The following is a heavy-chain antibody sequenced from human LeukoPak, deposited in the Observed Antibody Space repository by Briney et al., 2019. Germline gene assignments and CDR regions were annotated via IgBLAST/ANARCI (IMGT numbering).Heavy chain of an antibody. CDR1: GFTFSTST. Sequence: GGSLRLSCAASGFTFSTSTMRWVRQAPGKGLEWVSSISDGGTTYYADSVKGRFTISRDNSKNTLYVQMNSLRAEDTAVYYCATRGRTGASDNWGQGTLVTVSS. CDR2: ISDGGTT. D-gene: IGHD1-26*01. CDR3: ATRGRTGASDN. J-gene: IGHJ4*02. V-gene: IGHV3-23*01.